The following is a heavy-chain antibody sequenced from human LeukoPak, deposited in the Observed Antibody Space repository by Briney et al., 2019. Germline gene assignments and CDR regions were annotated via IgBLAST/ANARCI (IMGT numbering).Heavy chain of an antibody. CDR3: ARLIVILPAATDAFDI. CDR1: GLPFIDYS. V-gene: IGHV3-11*04. J-gene: IGHJ3*02. Sequence: GSLLLPCAAPGLPFIDYSLSWIRRAPGRGRGGVSYIRSSGNTIYYADSVKGRFTISRDNAKNSLYLQMNSLRAEDTAVYYCARLIVILPAATDAFDIWGQGTMVTVSS. CDR2: IRSSGNTI. D-gene: IGHD2-2*01.